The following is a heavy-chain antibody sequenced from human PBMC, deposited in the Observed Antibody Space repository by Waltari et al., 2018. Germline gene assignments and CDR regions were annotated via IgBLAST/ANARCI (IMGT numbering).Heavy chain of an antibody. D-gene: IGHD2-15*01. Sequence: QVQLQESGPGLVKPSETLSLTCAVSGYSISSGYYWGWIRQPPGKGLEWIGSIYHSGSTYYTPSLKGRVTISVDTSKNQFSLKLSSVTAADTAVYYCDGVVVAAKGWGQGTLVTVSS. CDR2: IYHSGST. J-gene: IGHJ4*02. CDR3: DGVVVAAKG. V-gene: IGHV4-38-2*01. CDR1: GYSISSGYY.